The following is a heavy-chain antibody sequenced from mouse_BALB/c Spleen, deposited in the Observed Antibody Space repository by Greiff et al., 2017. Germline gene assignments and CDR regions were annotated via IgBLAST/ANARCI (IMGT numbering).Heavy chain of an antibody. CDR1: GFSLTSYG. J-gene: IGHJ3*01. CDR3: ARADSSGYVGFAY. V-gene: IGHV2-9*02. CDR2: IWAGGST. Sequence: VQGVESGPGLVAPSQSLSITCTVSGFSLTSYGVHWVRQPPGKGLEWLGVIWAGGSTNYNSALMSRLSISKDNSKSQVFLKMNSLQTDDTAMYYCARADSSGYVGFAYWGQGTLVTVSA. D-gene: IGHD3-2*01.